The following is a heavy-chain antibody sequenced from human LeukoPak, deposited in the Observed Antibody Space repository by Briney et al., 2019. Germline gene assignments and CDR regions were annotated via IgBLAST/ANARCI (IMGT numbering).Heavy chain of an antibody. CDR3: AKDRVVVVAATEYFDY. CDR2: ISGSGGST. CDR1: GFTFSSYA. V-gene: IGHV3-23*01. D-gene: IGHD2-15*01. J-gene: IGHJ4*02. Sequence: GGSLRLSCAASGFTFSSYAMSWDRQARGKGLEWVSAISGSGGSTYYADSVKGRFTVTRDNSKNALYLQMNSLRAEDTAVYYCAKDRVVVVAATEYFDYWGQGTLDTVSS.